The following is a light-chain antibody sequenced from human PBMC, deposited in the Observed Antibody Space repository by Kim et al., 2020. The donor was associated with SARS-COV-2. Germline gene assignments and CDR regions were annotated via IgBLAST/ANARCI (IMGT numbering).Light chain of an antibody. CDR1: QSISGW. Sequence: SPLSPSIGDRVTITCRASQSISGWLAWYQQKPGKAPKFLIYHASSLESGVPSRFSGSGSGTEFTLTINSLQPDDFATYYCQHLGTFGLGTKVDIK. J-gene: IGKJ3*01. CDR3: QHLGT. CDR2: HAS. V-gene: IGKV1-5*01.